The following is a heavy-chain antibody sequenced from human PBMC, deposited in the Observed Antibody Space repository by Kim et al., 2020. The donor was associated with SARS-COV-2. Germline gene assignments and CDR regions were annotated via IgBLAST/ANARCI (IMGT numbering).Heavy chain of an antibody. D-gene: IGHD3-10*01. CDR3: ARDSGPRYYYYGMDV. CDR1: GGSISSSSYY. J-gene: IGHJ6*02. V-gene: IGHV4-39*07. Sequence: SETLSLTCTVSGGSISSSSYYWGWIRQPPGKGLEWIGSIYYSGSTYYNPSLKSRVTISVDTSKNQFSLKLSSVTAADTAVYYCARDSGPRYYYYGMDVWGQGTTVTVSS. CDR2: IYYSGST.